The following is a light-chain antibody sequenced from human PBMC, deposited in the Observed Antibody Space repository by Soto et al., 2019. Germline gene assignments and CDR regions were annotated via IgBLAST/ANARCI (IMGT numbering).Light chain of an antibody. CDR3: TSYTSSSTDV. J-gene: IGLJ1*01. V-gene: IGLV2-14*01. CDR1: SXDVGGYNH. Sequence: QSVLTQPASVSESPGQSITISCAGTSXDVGGYNHVSWYQQHPDKAPKLMIYEVSNRPSGVSNRFSGSKSGNTASLTISGLQAEDEADYYCTSYTSSSTDVFGTGTKVTVL. CDR2: EVS.